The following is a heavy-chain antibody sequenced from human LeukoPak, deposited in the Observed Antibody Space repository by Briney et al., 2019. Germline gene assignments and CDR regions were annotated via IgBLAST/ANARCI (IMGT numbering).Heavy chain of an antibody. J-gene: IGHJ4*02. D-gene: IGHD5-18*01. CDR2: IYTSGST. CDR3: ARVAGWYSSGWYFDY. V-gene: IGHV4-4*07. Sequence: SETLSLTXTVSGGSISSYYWSWIRQPAGKGLEWIGRIYTSGSTDYNPSLKSRVTMSVDTSKNQFSLKLSSVTAADTAVYYCARVAGWYSSGWYFDYWGQGALVTVSS. CDR1: GGSISSYY.